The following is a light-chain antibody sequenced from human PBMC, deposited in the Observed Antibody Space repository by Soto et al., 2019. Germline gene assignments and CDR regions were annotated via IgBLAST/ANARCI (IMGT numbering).Light chain of an antibody. CDR1: SGHSSYI. CDR3: ETWDSNSWV. CDR2: LGGSGSY. J-gene: IGLJ3*02. Sequence: QLVLTQSSSASASLGSSVKVTCTLSSGHSSYIIAWHQQQPGKAPRYLMKLGGSGSYNKGSGVPDRFSGSSSGADRYLTISNLQFEDEADYYCETWDSNSWVFGGGTKLTVL. V-gene: IGLV4-60*02.